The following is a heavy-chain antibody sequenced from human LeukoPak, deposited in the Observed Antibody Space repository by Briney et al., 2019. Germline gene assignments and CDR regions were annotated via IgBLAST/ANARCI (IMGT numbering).Heavy chain of an antibody. CDR3: TKGGVGAPSGAFDI. CDR2: ISASGGST. D-gene: IGHD1-26*01. J-gene: IGHJ3*02. V-gene: IGHV3-23*01. Sequence: GGSLRLSCAASGFTFSTYGMSWVRQAPGKGLEWVSSISASGGSTYYADPVKGRFTISRDNSKNTLYLQMNSLRAEDTAKYYCTKGGVGAPSGAFDIWGQGTMVTVSS. CDR1: GFTFSTYG.